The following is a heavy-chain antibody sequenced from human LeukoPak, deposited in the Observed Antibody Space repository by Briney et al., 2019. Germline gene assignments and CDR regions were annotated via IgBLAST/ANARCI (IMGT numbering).Heavy chain of an antibody. CDR3: AREDPQTRVPEGMDV. J-gene: IGHJ6*02. CDR2: IYYSGTT. V-gene: IGHV4-59*01. Sequence: SETLSLTCTVSGRSISHYYWSWIRQRPGKGLEWFGYIYYSGTTNYNPSLKSRVTISVDTSKNQFSLKLKSVTAADTAVYYCAREDPQTRVPEGMDVWGQGTTVTVSS. D-gene: IGHD4/OR15-4a*01. CDR1: GRSISHYY.